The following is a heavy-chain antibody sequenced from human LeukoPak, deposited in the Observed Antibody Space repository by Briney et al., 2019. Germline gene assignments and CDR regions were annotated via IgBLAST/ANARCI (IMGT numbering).Heavy chain of an antibody. CDR2: IYHSGST. Sequence: SGTLSLTCAVSGGSISSSNWWSWVRQPPGKGLEWIGEIYHSGSTNYNPSLKSRVTISVDTSKNQFSLKLSSVTAADTAVYYCARDRSGYNDFDYWGQGTLVTVSS. D-gene: IGHD1-1*01. V-gene: IGHV4-4*02. CDR3: ARDRSGYNDFDY. J-gene: IGHJ4*02. CDR1: GGSISSSNW.